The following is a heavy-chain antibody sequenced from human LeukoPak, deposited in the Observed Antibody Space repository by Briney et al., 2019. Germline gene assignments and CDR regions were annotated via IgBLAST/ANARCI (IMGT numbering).Heavy chain of an antibody. V-gene: IGHV3-53*01. D-gene: IGHD3-3*01. CDR1: GFTVSSNY. Sequence: PGGSLRLSCAASGFTVSSNYMNWVRQAPGKGLEWVSVNFSGGSTYYADSVKGRFTISRDNSRNTLYLQMNSLRAEDTAVYYCARGSEAATIFYWGQGTLVTVSS. CDR2: NFSGGST. CDR3: ARGSEAATIFY. J-gene: IGHJ4*02.